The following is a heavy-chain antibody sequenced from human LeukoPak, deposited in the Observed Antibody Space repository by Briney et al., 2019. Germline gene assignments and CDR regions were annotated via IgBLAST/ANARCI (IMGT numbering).Heavy chain of an antibody. CDR3: ARDADGMDV. CDR2: INPNSGST. V-gene: IGHV1-2*02. Sequence: ASMKVSCKASGYTFTDYEIHWVRQAPGQGLEWMGWINPNSGSTNYAQKFQGRVTMTRDTSISTAYRELSRLRSDDTAVYYCARDADGMDVWGQGTTVTVSS. J-gene: IGHJ6*02. CDR1: GYTFTDYE.